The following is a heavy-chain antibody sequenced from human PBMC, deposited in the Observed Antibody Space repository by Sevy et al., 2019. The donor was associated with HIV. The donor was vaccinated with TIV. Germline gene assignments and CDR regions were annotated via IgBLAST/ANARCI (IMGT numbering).Heavy chain of an antibody. D-gene: IGHD3-22*01. CDR3: AKDFSDVYYYDSSATVDY. Sequence: GGSLRLSCAASGITFSTYAMFWVRQAPGKGLEWVSSISACGYSTYYADSVKGRFTLYRDNSWITLDLQMNSLRADDTAVYYCAKDFSDVYYYDSSATVDYWGQGTLVTVSS. CDR2: ISACGYST. CDR1: GITFSTYA. J-gene: IGHJ4*02. V-gene: IGHV3-23*01.